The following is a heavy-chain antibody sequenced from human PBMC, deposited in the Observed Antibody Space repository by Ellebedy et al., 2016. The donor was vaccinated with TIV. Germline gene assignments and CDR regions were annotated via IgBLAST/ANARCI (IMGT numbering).Heavy chain of an antibody. J-gene: IGHJ5*02. CDR2: IYHTGTT. V-gene: IGHV4-4*02. CDR1: GDSISTSHW. Sequence: SETLSLTXVVSGDSISTSHWWNWVRQAPGKGLEWIGEIYHTGTTHYNPTLKSRATLSVDTSKNQFSLRLTSVTAADTAIYYCTRDRTGSGRPLDPWGQGTLVTVSS. D-gene: IGHD6-19*01. CDR3: TRDRTGSGRPLDP.